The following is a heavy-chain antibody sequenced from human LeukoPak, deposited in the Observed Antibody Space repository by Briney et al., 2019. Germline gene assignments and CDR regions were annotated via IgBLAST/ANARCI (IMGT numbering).Heavy chain of an antibody. Sequence: PSETLSLTCTVSGGSISSYYWSWIRQPPGKALEWIGYIYYSGSTNYSPSLKSRVTISVDTSKNQFSLKLSSVTAADTAVYYCARYSGPAWPPDYWGQGTLVTVSS. D-gene: IGHD2-15*01. CDR2: IYYSGST. CDR1: GGSISSYY. CDR3: ARYSGPAWPPDY. V-gene: IGHV4-59*08. J-gene: IGHJ4*02.